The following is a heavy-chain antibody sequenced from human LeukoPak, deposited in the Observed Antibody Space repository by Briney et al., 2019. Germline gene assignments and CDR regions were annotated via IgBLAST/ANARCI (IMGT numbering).Heavy chain of an antibody. CDR1: GYTFTSHA. D-gene: IGHD2/OR15-2a*01. Sequence: ASVKLSCKASGYTFTSHALHWVRQAPGESLEWMAWINGAIGKTEYSQKFQARVTISRDTSASTAYTELSSLRSEDTAVYFCARSIIIVPNTSYYYYYFDVWGQGTTVTISS. CDR3: ARSIIIVPNTSYYYYYFDV. V-gene: IGHV1-3*01. J-gene: IGHJ6*02. CDR2: INGAIGKT.